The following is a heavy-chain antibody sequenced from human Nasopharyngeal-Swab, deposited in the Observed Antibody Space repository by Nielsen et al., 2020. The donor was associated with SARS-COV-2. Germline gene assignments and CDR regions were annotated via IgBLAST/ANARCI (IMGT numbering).Heavy chain of an antibody. V-gene: IGHV3-11*04. D-gene: IGHD4-17*01. CDR2: ISSSGSTI. CDR1: GSTFSDYY. CDR3: ARSNGDDYGDPQESYYFDY. Sequence: GESLKISCAASGSTFSDYYMSWIRQAPGKGLEWVSYISSSGSTIYYADSVKGRFTISRDNAKNSLYLQMNSLRAEDTAVYYCARSNGDDYGDPQESYYFDYWGQGTLVTVSS. J-gene: IGHJ4*02.